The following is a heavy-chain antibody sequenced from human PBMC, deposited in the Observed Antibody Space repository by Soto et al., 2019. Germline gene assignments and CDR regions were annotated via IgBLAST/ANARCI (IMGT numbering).Heavy chain of an antibody. CDR2: ISRSGRGSA. V-gene: IGHV3-23*01. J-gene: IGHJ4*02. Sequence: EVQLLESGGALVQPGGSLRLSCAASGFTFNSYVMTWVRQAPGEGLEWVSSISRSGRGSAYYADSVKGRFTISRDNSENTLFLQMNNLRDEDTALYHCARGRYLDSSDYWVANLPFDHWGLGTLVTVSS. D-gene: IGHD3-22*01. CDR3: ARGRYLDSSDYWVANLPFDH. CDR1: GFTFNSYV.